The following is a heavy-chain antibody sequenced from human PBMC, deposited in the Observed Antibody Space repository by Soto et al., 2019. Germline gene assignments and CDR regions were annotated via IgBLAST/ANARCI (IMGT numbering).Heavy chain of an antibody. J-gene: IGHJ4*02. Sequence: EMQLVESGGGLVQPGGSLRLSCSASGFTFSTYWMHWVRQAPGKGLVWVSRINTDGSTTTYADSVKGRFTISRDNAKNTLYLQMNSLRAEDTAVYYCARDRDTYGLNFFDYWGQGTLVTVSS. CDR1: GFTFSTYW. CDR3: ARDRDTYGLNFFDY. D-gene: IGHD5-18*01. CDR2: INTDGSTT. V-gene: IGHV3-74*01.